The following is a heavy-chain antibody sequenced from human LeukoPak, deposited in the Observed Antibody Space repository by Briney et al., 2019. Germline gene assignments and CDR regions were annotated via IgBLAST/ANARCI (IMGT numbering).Heavy chain of an antibody. Sequence: GASVKVSCKASGYTFTGYYMHWVRQAPGQGLEWMGWINPNSGGTNYAQKFQGRVTMTRDTSISTAYMELSRLRSDDTAVYYCSRGGYSYGNDAFDIWGQGTMVTVSS. CDR3: SRGGYSYGNDAFDI. J-gene: IGHJ3*02. D-gene: IGHD5-18*01. CDR2: INPNSGGT. V-gene: IGHV1-2*02. CDR1: GYTFTGYY.